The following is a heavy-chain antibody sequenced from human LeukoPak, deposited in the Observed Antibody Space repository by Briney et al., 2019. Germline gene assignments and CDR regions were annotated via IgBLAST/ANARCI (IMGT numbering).Heavy chain of an antibody. V-gene: IGHV3-30*04. CDR2: ISYDGSNK. J-gene: IGHJ3*02. CDR1: GFTFSSYA. CDR3: ARGQVVVAAYLI. D-gene: IGHD2-15*01. Sequence: GRSLRLSCAASGFTFSSYAMHWARQAPGKGLEWVAVISYDGSNKYYADSVKGRFTISGDNSKNTLYLQMNSLRAEDTAVYYCARGQVVVAAYLIWGQGAMVTVSS.